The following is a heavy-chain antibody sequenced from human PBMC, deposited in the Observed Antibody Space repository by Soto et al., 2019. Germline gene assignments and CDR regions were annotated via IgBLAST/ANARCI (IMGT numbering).Heavy chain of an antibody. CDR3: ARGHYRGSYVYFDC. Sequence: EVQLLESGGGLVQPGGSLRLSCAASGFTFSSYAMGWVRQAPGKGLEWVSTISGGAGSTYYADSAKGRFTISRDNSKNTLFLQLNSLRAEDTAIYYCARGHYRGSYVYFDCWGQGTLVTVSS. J-gene: IGHJ4*02. CDR1: GFTFSSYA. D-gene: IGHD1-26*01. V-gene: IGHV3-23*01. CDR2: ISGGAGST.